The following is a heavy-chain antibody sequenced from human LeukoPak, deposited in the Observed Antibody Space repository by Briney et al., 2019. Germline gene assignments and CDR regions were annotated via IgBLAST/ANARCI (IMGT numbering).Heavy chain of an antibody. CDR2: TNPSGGST. D-gene: IGHD6-19*01. V-gene: IGHV1-46*01. J-gene: IGHJ4*02. Sequence: ASVKVSCKASGYTFTSYYMHWVRQAPGQGLEWMGITNPSGGSTSYAQKFQGRVTMTRDTSTSTVYMELSSLRSEDTAVYYCARDRSGSSGWNCFDYWGQGTLVTVSS. CDR3: ARDRSGSSGWNCFDY. CDR1: GYTFTSYY.